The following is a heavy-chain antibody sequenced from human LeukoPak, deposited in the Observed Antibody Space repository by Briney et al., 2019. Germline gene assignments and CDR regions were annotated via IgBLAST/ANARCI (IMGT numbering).Heavy chain of an antibody. D-gene: IGHD3-10*02. CDR1: GFTFSSFG. J-gene: IGHJ6*04. CDR2: ISDSGVGT. V-gene: IGHV3-23*01. CDR3: AELGITMIGGV. Sequence: GGSLRLSCGASGFTFSSFGMHWVRQAPGKGLEWVSGISDSGVGTKHADSVKGRFTISRDNSKNTLYLQMNSLRAEDTAVYYCAELGITMIGGVWGKGTTVTISS.